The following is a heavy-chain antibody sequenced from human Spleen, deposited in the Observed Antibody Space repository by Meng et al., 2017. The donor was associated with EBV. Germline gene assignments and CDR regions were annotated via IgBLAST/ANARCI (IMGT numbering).Heavy chain of an antibody. J-gene: IGHJ5*02. D-gene: IGHD4-17*01. CDR1: CGSINNGGYS. Sequence: LQLQAPASGLVTPSQTLSPTSAVSCGSINNGGYSWSWIRQPPGKGLDWIGYIYQSGSAYYNPSLKSRVTMSVDMSKNQFSLKLSSVTAADTAVYYCARGGGYGDYEGWFDPWGQGTLVTVSS. CDR3: ARGGGYGDYEGWFDP. V-gene: IGHV4-30-2*01. CDR2: IYQSGSA.